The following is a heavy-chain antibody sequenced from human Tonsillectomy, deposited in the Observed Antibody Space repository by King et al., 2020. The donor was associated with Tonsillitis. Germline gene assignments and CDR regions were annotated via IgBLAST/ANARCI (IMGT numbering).Heavy chain of an antibody. D-gene: IGHD5-24*01. J-gene: IGHJ4*02. CDR1: GGSFSGYY. CDR3: AREKGMAKLRGFDY. V-gene: IGHV4-34*01. Sequence: VQLQQWGAGLLKPSETLPLTCAVYGGSFSGYYWSWIRQSPGKGLEWIGEINHSGSTNYNPSLKSRVTISVDTSKNQFSLKLSSVTAADTAVYYCAREKGMAKLRGFDYWGQGTLVTVSS. CDR2: INHSGST.